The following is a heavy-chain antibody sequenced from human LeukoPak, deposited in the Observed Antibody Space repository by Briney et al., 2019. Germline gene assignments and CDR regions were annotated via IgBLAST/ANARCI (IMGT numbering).Heavy chain of an antibody. Sequence: SETLSLTCAVSGGSISSSSYYWGWIRQPPGKGLEWIGSIYYSGRTSYNPPLKSRFTISVGTPKNQFSLMLSSVTAADTTVYYCARGGVYFDFWSGYYGPPRTVDAFDIWGQGTMVTVSS. CDR2: IYYSGRT. CDR3: ARGGVYFDFWSGYYGPPRTVDAFDI. V-gene: IGHV4-39*01. J-gene: IGHJ3*02. CDR1: GGSISSSSYY. D-gene: IGHD3-3*01.